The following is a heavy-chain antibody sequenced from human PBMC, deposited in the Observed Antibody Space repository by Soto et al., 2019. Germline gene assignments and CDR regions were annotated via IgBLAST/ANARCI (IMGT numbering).Heavy chain of an antibody. CDR3: ATARYDSSGYGPYFDY. V-gene: IGHV3-7*05. J-gene: IGHJ4*02. Sequence: GGSLRLSCAASGFTFSSYWMSWVRQAPGKGLEWVANIKQDGSEKYYVDSVKGRFTISRDNAKNSLYLQMNSLRAEDTAVYYCATARYDSSGYGPYFDYWGQGTLVTVSS. CDR2: IKQDGSEK. CDR1: GFTFSSYW. D-gene: IGHD3-22*01.